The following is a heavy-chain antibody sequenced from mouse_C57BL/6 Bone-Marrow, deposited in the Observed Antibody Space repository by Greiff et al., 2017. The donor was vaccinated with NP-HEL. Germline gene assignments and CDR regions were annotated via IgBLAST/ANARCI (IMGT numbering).Heavy chain of an antibody. CDR3: ARSGYYWYFDV. V-gene: IGHV1-54*01. Sequence: VKVVDSGAELVRPGTSVKVSCKASGYAFTNYLIEWVKQRPGQGLEWIGVINPGSGGTNYNEKFKGKATLTADKSSSTAYMQLSSLTSEDSAVYFCARSGYYWYFDVWGTGTTVTVSS. CDR1: GYAFTNYL. CDR2: INPGSGGT. J-gene: IGHJ1*03. D-gene: IGHD2-2*01.